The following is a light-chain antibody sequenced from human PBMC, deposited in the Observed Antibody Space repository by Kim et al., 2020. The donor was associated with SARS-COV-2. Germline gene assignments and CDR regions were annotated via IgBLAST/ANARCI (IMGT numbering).Light chain of an antibody. CDR3: QHRQT. CDR1: QSV. CDR2: DGS. Sequence: DIQMPEPPSTLSASVGDRVTVPCRASQSVINDGSNVQSGVPSRLSGSGSGTEFTLTISSLQPDDFAIYYCQHRQTFGQGTKVDIK. V-gene: IGKV1-5*01. J-gene: IGKJ1*01.